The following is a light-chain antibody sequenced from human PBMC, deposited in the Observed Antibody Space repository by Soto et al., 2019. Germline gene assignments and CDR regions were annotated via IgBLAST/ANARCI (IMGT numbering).Light chain of an antibody. CDR3: QQANSFPGT. V-gene: IGKV1-12*01. J-gene: IGKJ2*02. CDR1: QGFSNW. Sequence: DIPMTQSPSSVSAAVGDRVTITCRARQGFSNWLAWFQQKPGKVPKLLIYAASSLQSGVPSRFSGSGSWTDFTLTISSLQPEDFATHYGQQANSFPGTFGQGTKREIK. CDR2: AAS.